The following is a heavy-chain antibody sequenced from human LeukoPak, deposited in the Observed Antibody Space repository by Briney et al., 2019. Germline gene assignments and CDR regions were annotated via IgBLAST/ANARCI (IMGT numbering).Heavy chain of an antibody. J-gene: IGHJ6*03. CDR3: ARAVGGAMVRGVIQQTYYYYYYMDV. CDR2: IIPIFGTA. D-gene: IGHD3-10*01. Sequence: SVKVSCKASGGTFSSYAISWVRQAPGQGLEWMGGIIPIFGTANYAQKFQGRVTITADESTSTAYMELSSLRSEDTAVYHCARAVGGAMVRGVIQQTYYYYYYMDVWGKGTTVTVSS. V-gene: IGHV1-69*13. CDR1: GGTFSSYA.